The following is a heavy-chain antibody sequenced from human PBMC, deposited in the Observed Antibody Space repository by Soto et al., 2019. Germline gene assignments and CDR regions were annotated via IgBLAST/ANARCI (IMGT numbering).Heavy chain of an antibody. V-gene: IGHV4-4*07. CDR1: GGSMSDYF. Sequence: TLSLTCTVSGGSMSDYFWTWIRLPAGKRLEWIGRKSISGSTDYNPSLKGRASMSVDTSKNQFSLCLISVTAADTALYYCARSLGSAAGWSFDVWGQGILVTVSS. CDR3: ARSLGSAAGWSFDV. J-gene: IGHJ4*02. D-gene: IGHD3-16*01. CDR2: KSISGST.